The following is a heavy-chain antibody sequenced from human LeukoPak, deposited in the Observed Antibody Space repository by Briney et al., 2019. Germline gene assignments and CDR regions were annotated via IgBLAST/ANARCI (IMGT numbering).Heavy chain of an antibody. J-gene: IGHJ5*02. CDR1: GFTFNTYA. CDR3: AKGSGSGSSPFDP. CDR2: IYSCGST. V-gene: IGHV3-23*03. D-gene: IGHD3-10*01. Sequence: GGSLRLSCAASGFTFNTYAMNWVRQAPGKGLEWVSVIYSCGSTSYADSVKGRFTISRDNSKNTLYLQMNSLRAEDTAVYYCAKGSGSGSSPFDPWGQGTLVTVSS.